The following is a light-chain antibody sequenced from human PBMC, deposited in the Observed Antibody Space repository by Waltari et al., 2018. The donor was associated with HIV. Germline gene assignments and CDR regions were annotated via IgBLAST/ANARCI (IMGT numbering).Light chain of an antibody. Sequence: QPVVTQSSSASASLGSSAELTCTLSSGHSSYIIAWHQQQPGKAPRYLMKVEGSATYNKGSGVPDRFSGSSSGADRYLTISNIQADDEADYYCETWDSNIRVFGGGTKLTVL. CDR3: ETWDSNIRV. CDR1: SGHSSYI. J-gene: IGLJ3*02. CDR2: VEGSATY. V-gene: IGLV4-60*03.